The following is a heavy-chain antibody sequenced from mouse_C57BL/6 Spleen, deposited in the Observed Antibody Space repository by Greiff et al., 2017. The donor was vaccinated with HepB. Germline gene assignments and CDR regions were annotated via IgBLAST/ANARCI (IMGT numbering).Heavy chain of an antibody. J-gene: IGHJ4*01. CDR1: GYAFSSSW. CDR3: ARDYSNYYAMDY. D-gene: IGHD2-5*01. CDR2: IYPGDGDT. V-gene: IGHV1-82*01. Sequence: VQLQQSGPELVKPGASVKISCKASGYAFSSSWMNWVKQRPGKGLEWIGRIYPGDGDTNYNGKFKGKATLTADKSSRTAYMQLSSLTSEDSAVYFGARDYSNYYAMDYWGQGTSVTVSS.